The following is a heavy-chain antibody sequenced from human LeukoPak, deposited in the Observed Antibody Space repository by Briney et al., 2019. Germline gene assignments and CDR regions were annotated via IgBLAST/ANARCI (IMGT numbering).Heavy chain of an antibody. J-gene: IGHJ4*02. CDR1: GYSFPNYW. CDR2: LYPGDSDT. Sequence: GESLKMSCKGSGYSFPNYWIGWVRQMPGKGLEWLGILYPGDSDTRYSPSFQGQVTISADKSISTAYLQWSSLKASDTAMYYCASRLRERFDSWGQGTLVTVSS. CDR3: ASRLRERFDS. D-gene: IGHD5-12*01. V-gene: IGHV5-51*01.